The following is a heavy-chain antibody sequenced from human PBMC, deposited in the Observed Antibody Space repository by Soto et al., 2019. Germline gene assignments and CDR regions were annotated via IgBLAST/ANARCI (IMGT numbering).Heavy chain of an antibody. CDR3: ARDFDVNTALDYWYFDL. J-gene: IGHJ2*01. CDR1: GGSTSGKY. Sequence: QVHLQESGPGVVKASETLSLTCSLSGGSTSGKYWSWIRQSAGKGLEWIGRIYSSARTHYNPSLGSRVSMSVAQNSFSLRLTSVTAADTAIYYCARDFDVNTALDYWYFDLWGRGTQVSVSS. D-gene: IGHD3-9*01. V-gene: IGHV4-4*07. CDR2: IYSSART.